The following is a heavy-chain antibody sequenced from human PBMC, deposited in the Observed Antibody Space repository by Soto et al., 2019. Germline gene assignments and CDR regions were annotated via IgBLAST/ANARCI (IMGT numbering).Heavy chain of an antibody. CDR1: GYMFTNYW. CDR2: IHGGHSNT. Sequence: PGEYLKISCTGSGYMFTNYWIGWVRQMPGKGLEWMWIIHGGHSNTRYSPSFDGQVTISTDKCINTAYVQWSSLKASDSAMYYCARRVTSSTGWDQWGEWTLFTVAS. J-gene: IGHJ1*01. CDR3: ARRVTSSTGWDQ. D-gene: IGHD2-8*02. V-gene: IGHV5-51*01.